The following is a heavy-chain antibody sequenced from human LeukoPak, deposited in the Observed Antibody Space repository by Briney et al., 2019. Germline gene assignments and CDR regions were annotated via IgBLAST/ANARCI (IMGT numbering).Heavy chain of an antibody. V-gene: IGHV1-69*06. D-gene: IGHD2-2*01. CDR3: ARAPRDIVVVPAARVNYYYMDV. CDR1: GGTFSSYA. CDR2: IIPIFGTA. J-gene: IGHJ6*03. Sequence: GASVKVSCKASGGTFSSYAISWVRQAPGQGLEWMGGIIPIFGTANYAQKFQGRVTITADKSTSTAYMELSSLRSEDTAVYYCARAPRDIVVVPAARVNYYYMDVWGKGTTVTISS.